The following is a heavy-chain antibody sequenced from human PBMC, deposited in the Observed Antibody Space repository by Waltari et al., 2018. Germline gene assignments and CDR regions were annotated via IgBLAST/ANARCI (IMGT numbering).Heavy chain of an antibody. V-gene: IGHV4-34*01. J-gene: IGHJ4*02. CDR2: NTQSGCT. CDR1: GGSFSGYY. Sequence: QVQLQQWGAGLLKPSETLSLTCAVYGGSFSGYYWSWIRQPPGKGLEWIGENTQSGCTNDNPSLKSRVTISGDTSKNQFSLTLSSVTAADTAVYYCARPPYYDSSGYLDYWGQGTLVTVSS. D-gene: IGHD3-22*01. CDR3: ARPPYYDSSGYLDY.